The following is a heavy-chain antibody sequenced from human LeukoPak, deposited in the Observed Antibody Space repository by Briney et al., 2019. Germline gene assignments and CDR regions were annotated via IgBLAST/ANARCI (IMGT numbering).Heavy chain of an antibody. CDR2: IYYSGST. V-gene: IGHV4-39*07. D-gene: IGHD6-13*01. Sequence: SETLSLTCTVSGGSISSSSYYWGWIRQPPGKGLEWIGSIYYSGSTYYNPSLKSRVTISVDTSKNQFSLKLSSVTAADTAVYYCARDAVAAADSFDYWGQGTLVTVSS. CDR1: GGSISSSSYY. J-gene: IGHJ4*02. CDR3: ARDAVAAADSFDY.